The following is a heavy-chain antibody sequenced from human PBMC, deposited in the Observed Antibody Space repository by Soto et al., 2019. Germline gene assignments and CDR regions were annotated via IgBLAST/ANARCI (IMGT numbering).Heavy chain of an antibody. V-gene: IGHV3-64D*06. CDR3: VKGNQLLRYYFEF. CDR2: ITSDGDST. J-gene: IGHJ4*01. Sequence: QPGGSLRLSCSVSGFTFSNYAMHWVRQAPGKGLEYVSGITSDGDSTWHADSVKDRFTISRDNSKNTLFLQMSSLRVEDTAIYFCVKGNQLLRYYFEFWGPGTLVPVSS. D-gene: IGHD2-15*01. CDR1: GFTFSNYA.